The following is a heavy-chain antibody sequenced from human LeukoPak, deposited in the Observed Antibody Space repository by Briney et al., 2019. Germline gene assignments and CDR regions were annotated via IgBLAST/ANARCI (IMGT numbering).Heavy chain of an antibody. Sequence: PGGSLRLSCAASGLTFSSYATSWVRQAPGKGLEWVSAISGSGGSTYYADSVKGRFTISRDNSKNTLYLQMNSLRAEDTAVYYCAKDRGNGGYDPFDYWGQGTLVTVSS. V-gene: IGHV3-23*01. CDR3: AKDRGNGGYDPFDY. CDR1: GLTFSSYA. D-gene: IGHD5-12*01. J-gene: IGHJ4*02. CDR2: ISGSGGST.